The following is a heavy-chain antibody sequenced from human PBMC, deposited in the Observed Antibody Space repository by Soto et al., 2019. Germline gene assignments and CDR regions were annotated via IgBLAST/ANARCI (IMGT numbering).Heavy chain of an antibody. V-gene: IGHV3-23*01. CDR2: IDNDGVNI. CDR1: GFTFSNYV. Sequence: GGSLRLSCAASGFTFSNYVMNWVRQAPGKGLEWVSTIDNDGVNIHYEDSVKGRFTISRDNSKNTLFLQMNSLRAEDTAIYYCARYYGPAPLRWFDPWGQGTLVTVSS. D-gene: IGHD3-3*01. J-gene: IGHJ5*02. CDR3: ARYYGPAPLRWFDP.